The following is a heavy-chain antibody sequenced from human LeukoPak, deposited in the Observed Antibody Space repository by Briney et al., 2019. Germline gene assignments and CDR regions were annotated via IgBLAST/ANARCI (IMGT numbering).Heavy chain of an antibody. J-gene: IGHJ6*03. CDR1: RGTFSSYA. Sequence: PWASVKVSCKASRGTFSSYAISWVRQAPGQGLEWMGWISAYNGNTNYAQKLQGRVTMTTDTSTSTAYMELRSLRSDDTAVYYCARGDSSSWYVLVGYYYYMDVWGKGTTVTVSS. CDR2: ISAYNGNT. V-gene: IGHV1-18*01. D-gene: IGHD6-13*01. CDR3: ARGDSSSWYVLVGYYYYMDV.